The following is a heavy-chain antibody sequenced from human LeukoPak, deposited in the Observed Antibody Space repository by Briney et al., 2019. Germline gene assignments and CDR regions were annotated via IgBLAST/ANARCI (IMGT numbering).Heavy chain of an antibody. CDR2: TYYRSKWYT. CDR3: AREWVAVSDGFDI. V-gene: IGHV6-1*01. Sequence: SQTLSLTCATSGDIVSSNSAAWNWIRQSPSRGLEWLGRTYYRSKWYTDYAVSMKSRITINPDTSKNQFSLQLNSVTPEDTAVYYCAREWVAVSDGFDIWGQGTMVTVSS. D-gene: IGHD2-15*01. J-gene: IGHJ3*02. CDR1: GDIVSSNSAA.